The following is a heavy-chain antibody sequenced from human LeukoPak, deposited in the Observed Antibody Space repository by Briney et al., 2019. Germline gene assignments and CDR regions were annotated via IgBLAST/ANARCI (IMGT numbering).Heavy chain of an antibody. CDR2: IYHSGST. J-gene: IGHJ4*02. V-gene: IGHV4-39*07. Sequence: ASETLSLTCTVSGGSISSSTYYWDWIRQAPGKGLEWIGNIYHSGSTYYNPSLKSRVTISVDTSKNQFSLKLSSVTAADTAVYYCARATHSYSRIDYWGQGTLVTVSS. CDR1: GGSISSSTYY. CDR3: ARATHSYSRIDY. D-gene: IGHD2-15*01.